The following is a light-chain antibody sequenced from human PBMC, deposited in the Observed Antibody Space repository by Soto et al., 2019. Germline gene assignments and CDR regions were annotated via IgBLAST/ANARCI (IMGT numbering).Light chain of an antibody. Sequence: EIVLTQSPTTLSLSPGERAILSCRASQSVSTFLAWFQQKPGQPPRLLIYNASNRTTGIPARFSGSGSGTDFTLTISNLQPEDFATYYCQQSSTTPRTFGQGTKVDIK. CDR1: QSVSTF. CDR3: QQSSTTPRT. J-gene: IGKJ1*01. CDR2: NAS. V-gene: IGKV3-11*01.